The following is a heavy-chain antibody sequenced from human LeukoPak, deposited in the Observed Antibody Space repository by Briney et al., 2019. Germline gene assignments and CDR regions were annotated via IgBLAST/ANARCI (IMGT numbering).Heavy chain of an antibody. CDR1: GGSISRYY. CDR3: ARRPGYCSSTSCYGDYYGMDV. J-gene: IGHJ6*02. D-gene: IGHD2-2*01. Sequence: SETLSLTCTVSGGSISRYYWSWIRQPPGKGREWIGYIYYGGSTNYNPSLNSRVTISVDTSKYQFSLKLSSVPPADTAVYYCARRPGYCSSTSCYGDYYGMDVWGQGTTVTVSS. CDR2: IYYGGST. V-gene: IGHV4-59*08.